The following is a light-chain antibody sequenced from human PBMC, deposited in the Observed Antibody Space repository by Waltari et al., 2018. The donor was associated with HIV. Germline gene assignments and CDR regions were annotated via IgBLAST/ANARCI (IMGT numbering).Light chain of an antibody. CDR2: EVS. Sequence: QSALTQPPSASVSPGQSVPTSRHGTSSSVGGYNSASRYQQHPGKAPNLMIYEVSKRPSGGPDRFSGSKSGNTASLTVSGLQAEDEADYYCSSYAGSNQVVFGGGTKLTVL. V-gene: IGLV2-8*01. CDR1: SSSVGGYNS. J-gene: IGLJ2*01. CDR3: SSYAGSNQVV.